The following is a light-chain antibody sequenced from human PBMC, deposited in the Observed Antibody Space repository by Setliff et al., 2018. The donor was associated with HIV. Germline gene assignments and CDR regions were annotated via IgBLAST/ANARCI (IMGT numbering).Light chain of an antibody. CDR3: QQRSNWPLT. CDR1: QSVSIY. J-gene: IGKJ4*01. CDR2: DAT. V-gene: IGKV3-11*01. Sequence: TLSLSPGERATLSCRASQSVSIYLAWYQQRPGQAPRLLFYDATNRATGIPARFSGSGSGTDFTLTISSLEPEDFAFYYCQQRSNWPLTFGGGTKVDIK.